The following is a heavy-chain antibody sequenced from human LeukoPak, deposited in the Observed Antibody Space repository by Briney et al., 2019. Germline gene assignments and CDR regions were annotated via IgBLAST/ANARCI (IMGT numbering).Heavy chain of an antibody. CDR1: GFTFNNYG. J-gene: IGHJ6*03. CDR2: IRYDGSNK. D-gene: IGHD2-15*01. CDR3: AKNGDRGAYCSGGSCYPYYYYYMDV. V-gene: IGHV3-30*02. Sequence: PGGSLRLSCAASGFTFNNYGMHWVRQAPGKGLEWVAFIRYDGSNKYYTDSVKGRFTISRDNSKNALYLQMNSLRAEDTAIYYCAKNGDRGAYCSGGSCYPYYYYYMDVWGKGTTVTISS.